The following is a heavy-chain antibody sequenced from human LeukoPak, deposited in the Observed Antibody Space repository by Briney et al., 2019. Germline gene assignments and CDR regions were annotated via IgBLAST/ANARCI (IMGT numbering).Heavy chain of an antibody. CDR3: AKSKEGSFDY. V-gene: IGHV3-21*01. Sequence: GGSLRLSCAASGVTFSSYSMNWVRQAPGKGLEWVSSISSSSSSYIYYADSVKGRFTISRDNAKNSLYLQMNSLRDEDTAVYYCAKSKEGSFDYWGQGTLVTVSS. D-gene: IGHD3-10*01. CDR2: ISSSSSSYI. J-gene: IGHJ4*02. CDR1: GVTFSSYS.